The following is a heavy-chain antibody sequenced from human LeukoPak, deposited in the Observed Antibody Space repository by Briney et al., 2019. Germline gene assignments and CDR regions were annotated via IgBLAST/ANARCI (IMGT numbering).Heavy chain of an antibody. CDR1: GFTFSSYE. Sequence: GGSLRLSCAASGFTFSSYEMNWVRQAPGKGLEWISYISSSGSTMYYADSVKGRFTISRDSAKNSLYLQMNSLRAEDTAIYYCASSSWYALDYWGQGTLVTVSS. V-gene: IGHV3-48*03. CDR3: ASSSWYALDY. CDR2: ISSSGSTM. J-gene: IGHJ4*02. D-gene: IGHD6-13*01.